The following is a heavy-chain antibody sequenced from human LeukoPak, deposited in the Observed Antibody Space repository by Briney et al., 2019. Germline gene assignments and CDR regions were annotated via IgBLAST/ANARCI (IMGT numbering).Heavy chain of an antibody. Sequence: GESLKISCKGSGYTFSSYGMSWVRQAPGKGLEWVSAISGSGGSTYYADSVKGRFTISRDNSKNTLYLQMNSLRAEDTAVYYCATIDYWGQGTLVTVSS. CDR3: ATIDY. V-gene: IGHV3-23*01. CDR1: GYTFSSYG. J-gene: IGHJ4*02. CDR2: ISGSGGST.